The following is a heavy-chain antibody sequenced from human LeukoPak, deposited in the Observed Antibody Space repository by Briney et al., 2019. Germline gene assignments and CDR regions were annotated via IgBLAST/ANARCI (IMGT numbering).Heavy chain of an antibody. D-gene: IGHD2-15*01. J-gene: IGHJ5*02. V-gene: IGHV1-46*01. CDR2: INPSGGST. Sequence: ASVKVSCKASGYTFTGYYMHWVRQAPGQGLEWMGIINPSGGSTSYAQKFQGRVTMTRDMSTSTVYMELSSLRSEDTAVYYCARRVCGGSCYSVNWFDPWGQGTLVTVSS. CDR3: ARRVCGGSCYSVNWFDP. CDR1: GYTFTGYY.